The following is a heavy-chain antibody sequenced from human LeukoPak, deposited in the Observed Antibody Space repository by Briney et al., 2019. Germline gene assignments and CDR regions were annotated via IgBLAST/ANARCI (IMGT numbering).Heavy chain of an antibody. CDR1: GFTFSSYA. D-gene: IGHD3-3*01. V-gene: IGHV3-30-3*01. CDR2: ISYDGSNK. Sequence: GRSLRLSCAASGFTFSSYAMHWVRQAPGKGLEWVAVISYDGSNKYYADSVKGRFTISRDNSKNALYLQMNSLRAEDTAVYYCAKGEGGYDFWSGYTRIMYAFDIWGQGTMVTVSS. J-gene: IGHJ3*02. CDR3: AKGEGGYDFWSGYTRIMYAFDI.